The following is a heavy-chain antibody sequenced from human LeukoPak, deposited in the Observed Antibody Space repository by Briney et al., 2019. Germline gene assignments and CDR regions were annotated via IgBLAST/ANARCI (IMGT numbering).Heavy chain of an antibody. D-gene: IGHD7-27*01. J-gene: IGHJ4*02. CDR1: GGSISGGSYY. CDR2: IYTSGST. CDR3: ARVGTGVSFDF. V-gene: IGHV4-61*02. Sequence: SQTLSLTCTVSGGSISGGSYYWSWIRQPAGKGLEWIGRIYTSGSTNYNPSLKSRVTISVDTSKNQFSLKLSSVTAADTAVYYCARVGTGVSFDFWGQGTLVTVSS.